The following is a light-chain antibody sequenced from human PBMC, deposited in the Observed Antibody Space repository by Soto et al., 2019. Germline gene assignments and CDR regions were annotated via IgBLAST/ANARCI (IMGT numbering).Light chain of an antibody. Sequence: QSALTQPPSVSGSPGQSVTISCTGTSSDDGSYNRVSWYQQPPGTAPKLVVYEVRNRPSGVPDRFSGSKPGNTASPTISGLQAEDEADYYCSSVTSSITYVFGTGTKLTVL. CDR3: SSVTSSITYV. CDR2: EVR. J-gene: IGLJ1*01. CDR1: SSDDGSYNR. V-gene: IGLV2-18*02.